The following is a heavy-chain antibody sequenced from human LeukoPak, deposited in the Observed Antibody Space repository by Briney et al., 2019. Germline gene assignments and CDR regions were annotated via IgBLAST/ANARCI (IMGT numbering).Heavy chain of an antibody. CDR1: GYTFTSYD. J-gene: IGHJ6*03. CDR2: MNPNSGNT. D-gene: IGHD4-17*01. V-gene: IGHV1-8*01. Sequence: GASVKVSCKASGYTFTSYDINWVRQATGQGLEWMGWMNPNSGNTGYAQKFQGRVTMTRNTSISTAYMELSSLRSEDTAVYYCARGHDYGDYLLYYYYYYYMDVWGEGTTITVSS. CDR3: ARGHDYGDYLLYYYYYYYMDV.